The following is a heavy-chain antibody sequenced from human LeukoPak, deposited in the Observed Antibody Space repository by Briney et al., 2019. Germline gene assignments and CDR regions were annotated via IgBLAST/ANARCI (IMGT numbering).Heavy chain of an antibody. CDR3: ARGSISSDIVVVVAASRYYFDY. J-gene: IGHJ4*02. D-gene: IGHD2-15*01. V-gene: IGHV4-61*08. Sequence: SETLSLTCTVSGGSISSGGYYWSWIRQPPGKGLEWIGEIHYSGSATYNPSLKSRVTISVDTSKNQFSLKMNSVTAADTAVYYCARGSISSDIVVVVAASRYYFDYWGQGTLVTVSS. CDR2: IHYSGSA. CDR1: GGSISSGGYY.